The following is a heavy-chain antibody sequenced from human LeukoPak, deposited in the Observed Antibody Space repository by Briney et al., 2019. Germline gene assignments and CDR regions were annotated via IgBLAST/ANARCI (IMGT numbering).Heavy chain of an antibody. V-gene: IGHV1-3*01. CDR1: GYTFTSYA. Sequence: ASVKVSCKASGYTFTSYAMHWVRQAPGQRLEWMGWINAGNGNTKYSQKFQGRVTITRDTSASTAYMELSSLRSEDTAVYYCARDPATVVTPHFDYWGQGTLATVSS. CDR2: INAGNGNT. D-gene: IGHD4-23*01. J-gene: IGHJ4*02. CDR3: ARDPATVVTPHFDY.